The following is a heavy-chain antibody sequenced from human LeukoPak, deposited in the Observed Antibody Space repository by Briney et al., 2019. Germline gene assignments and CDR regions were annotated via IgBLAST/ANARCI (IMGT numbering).Heavy chain of an antibody. V-gene: IGHV1-18*01. J-gene: IGHJ4*02. CDR2: ISAYNGNT. CDR3: ARVEGNYYYDSSGYYYDY. CDR1: GYTFTSYG. D-gene: IGHD3-22*01. Sequence: ASVTVSFKAAGYTFTSYGISWVRQAPGQGLEWMGWISAYNGNTNYAQELQGRVTMTTDTSTSTAYMELRSLRSDDTAVYYCARVEGNYYYDSSGYYYDYWGQGTLVTVSS.